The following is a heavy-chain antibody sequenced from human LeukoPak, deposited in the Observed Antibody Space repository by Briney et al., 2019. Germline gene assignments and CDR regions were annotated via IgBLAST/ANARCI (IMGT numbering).Heavy chain of an antibody. CDR2: IYPGDSDT. D-gene: IGHD2-15*01. CDR1: GYSFTSYW. CDR3: ARQKSVAATRHYYYGMDV. Sequence: KPGESLKISCKGSGYSFTSYWIGWVRQMPGKGLEWMGIIYPGDSDTRYSPSFQGQVTISADKSISTAYLQWSSLKASDTAMYYCARQKSVAATRHYYYGMDVWGQGTTVTVSS. J-gene: IGHJ6*02. V-gene: IGHV5-51*01.